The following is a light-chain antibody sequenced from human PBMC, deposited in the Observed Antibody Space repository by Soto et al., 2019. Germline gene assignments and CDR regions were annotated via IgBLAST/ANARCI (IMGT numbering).Light chain of an antibody. J-gene: IGKJ1*01. Sequence: EIVMTQSPATLSVSPGERVTLSCRASQSVSTNLAWYQQRPGQAPRLLIYDASTRAPGVPARFSGSGSGTDFTLTISSLEPEDFAVYYCQQRLMTFGQGTKVDIK. CDR2: DAS. CDR3: QQRLMT. V-gene: IGKV3-15*01. CDR1: QSVSTN.